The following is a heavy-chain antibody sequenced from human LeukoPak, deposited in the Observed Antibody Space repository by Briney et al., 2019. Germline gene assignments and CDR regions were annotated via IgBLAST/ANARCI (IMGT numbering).Heavy chain of an antibody. CDR3: AKDLRIRAGVPDY. J-gene: IGHJ4*02. CDR2: ISSGGGFT. CDR1: GFTFSSYA. V-gene: IGHV3-23*01. Sequence: GGSLRLSCVASGFTFSSYAMSWVRQAPGKGLEWVSTISSGGGFTYYSESVKGRLTISRDSSKSTLCLQMNSLRAEDTAVYYCAKDLRIRAGVPDYWGQGTLVTVSS. D-gene: IGHD2-8*01.